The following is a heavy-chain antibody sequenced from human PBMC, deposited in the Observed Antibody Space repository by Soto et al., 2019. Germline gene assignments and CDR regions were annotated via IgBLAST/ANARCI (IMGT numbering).Heavy chain of an antibody. J-gene: IGHJ4*02. Sequence: QVQLVESGGGVVQPGRSLRLSCAASGFTFSSFGMHWVRQAPGKGLEWVSVIWHDGRNKYYADFVKGRFTISRDNSKNTLFLQMNSLRVEDTAVYYCEARSPALDYWGQGTLVTVSS. CDR3: EARSPALDY. CDR1: GFTFSSFG. V-gene: IGHV3-33*01. CDR2: IWHDGRNK. D-gene: IGHD2-2*01.